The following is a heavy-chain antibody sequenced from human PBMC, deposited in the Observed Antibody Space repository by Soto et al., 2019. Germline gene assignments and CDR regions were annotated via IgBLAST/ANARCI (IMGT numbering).Heavy chain of an antibody. J-gene: IGHJ6*02. Sequence: ASVKVSCKASRYTFTSYDINWARQATGQGLEWMGWMNPNSGNTGYAQKFQGRVTMTRNTSISTAYMELSSLRSEDTAVYYCARVLSWASYYDFWSGYYNYYYYGMDVWGQGTTVTVSS. CDR3: ARVLSWASYYDFWSGYYNYYYYGMDV. D-gene: IGHD3-3*01. CDR1: RYTFTSYD. V-gene: IGHV1-8*01. CDR2: MNPNSGNT.